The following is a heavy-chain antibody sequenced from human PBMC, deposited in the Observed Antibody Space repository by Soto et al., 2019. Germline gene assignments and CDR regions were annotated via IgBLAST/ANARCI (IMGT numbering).Heavy chain of an antibody. J-gene: IGHJ6*02. CDR3: AKDKDWSGVYGMDV. V-gene: IGHV3-23*01. Sequence: EVQLLESGGGLVQPGGSLRLSCAASGFSFSSYAMNWVRQAPGKGLEWVTAINGGSTTYYADSVKGRFIISRDNSKNTLYLQMNSLRAEDTAVYYCAKDKDWSGVYGMDVWGQGTTVTVSS. CDR2: INGGSTT. D-gene: IGHD3-3*01. CDR1: GFSFSSYA.